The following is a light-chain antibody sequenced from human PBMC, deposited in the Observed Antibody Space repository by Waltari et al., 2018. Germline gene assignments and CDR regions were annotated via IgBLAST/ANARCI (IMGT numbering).Light chain of an antibody. CDR3: LQDYLYPWT. V-gene: IGKV1-6*01. Sequence: AIQITQSPSSLSASVGDSVPITSRARQDIRDDLGWYQQKPGKAPNLLIYAASTCQSGVPSRFSGSGSGTDFTLTINSLQPEDFATYYCLQDYLYPWTFGQGTKVEI. CDR1: QDIRDD. CDR2: AAS. J-gene: IGKJ1*01.